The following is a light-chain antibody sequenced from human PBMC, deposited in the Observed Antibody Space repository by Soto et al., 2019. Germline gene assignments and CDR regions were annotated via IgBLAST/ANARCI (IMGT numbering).Light chain of an antibody. CDR3: QHYINRPVMYT. V-gene: IGKV3-15*01. J-gene: IGKJ2*01. CDR2: GVS. CDR1: KSIDNN. Sequence: EVEMTQSPATLSVSPGETATLSCRASKSIDNNLAWYQQKPGQSPRLLIYGVSTRATGIPARFSGSGSATEFTLTISRLQSEDLAVYYCQHYINRPVMYTFGQGTKLEIK.